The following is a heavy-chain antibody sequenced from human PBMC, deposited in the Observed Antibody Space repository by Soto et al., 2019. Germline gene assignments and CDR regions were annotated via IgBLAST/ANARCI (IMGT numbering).Heavy chain of an antibody. Sequence: SETLSLTCTVSGGSISSSSYYWGWIRQPPGKGLEWIGSIYYSGSTYCNTSLKSRVTISVDTSKNQISLKLTSVTAADTAVYYCARDKITGLFDYWGQGTLVTVSS. CDR3: ARDKITGLFDY. J-gene: IGHJ4*02. CDR1: GGSISSSSYY. V-gene: IGHV4-39*07. D-gene: IGHD2-8*02. CDR2: IYYSGST.